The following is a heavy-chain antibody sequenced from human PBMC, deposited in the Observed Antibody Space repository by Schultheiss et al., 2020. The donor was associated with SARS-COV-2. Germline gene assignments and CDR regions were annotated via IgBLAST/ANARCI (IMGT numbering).Heavy chain of an antibody. J-gene: IGHJ4*02. CDR2: IYYSGST. V-gene: IGHV4-59*01. D-gene: IGHD4-17*01. CDR3: ARTYGIFDY. Sequence: SETLSLTCAVYGGSFSGYYWSWIRQPPGKGLEWIGYIYYSGSTNYNPSLKSRVTISVDTSKNQFSLKLSSVTAADTAVYYCARTYGIFDYWGQGTLVTVSS. CDR1: GGSFSGYY.